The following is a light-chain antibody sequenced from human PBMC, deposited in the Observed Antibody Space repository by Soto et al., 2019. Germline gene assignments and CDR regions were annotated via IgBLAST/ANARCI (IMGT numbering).Light chain of an antibody. J-gene: IGKJ4*01. CDR1: QTVSSS. V-gene: IGKV3-11*01. CDR2: EAS. Sequence: EIVLTQSPATLSLSPGERATLSCRASQTVSSSLAWYQQKPGQAPRLLIYEASNRATGIPDRFSGSGSGADFNLTISRLEPEDFALYYCQKHINWPLTCGGGTKVDIK. CDR3: QKHINWPLT.